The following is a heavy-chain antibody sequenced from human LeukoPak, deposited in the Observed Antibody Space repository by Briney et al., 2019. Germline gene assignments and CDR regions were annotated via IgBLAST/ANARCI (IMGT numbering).Heavy chain of an antibody. CDR2: ISGSGGST. D-gene: IGHD6-19*01. J-gene: IGHJ3*02. V-gene: IGHV3-23*01. CDR3: AREQWLDHAFDI. Sequence: GSLRLSCAASGFTFSSYAMSWVRQAPGKGLEWVSAISGSGGSTYYADSVEGRFTISRDNSKNTLYLQMNSLRAEDTAVYYCAREQWLDHAFDIWGQGTMVTVSS. CDR1: GFTFSSYA.